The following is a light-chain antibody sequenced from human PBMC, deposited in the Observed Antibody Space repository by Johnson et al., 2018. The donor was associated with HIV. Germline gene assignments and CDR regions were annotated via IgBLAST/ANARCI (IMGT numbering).Light chain of an antibody. V-gene: IGLV1-51*02. Sequence: QSVLTQPPSVSAAPGQEVTISCSGSSSNIGNTYVSWYQQLPGTAPKLLIYENSKRPSGIPDRFSGSQSGTSATLGITGLQTGDEADYYCGAWDSSLTTYVFGTGTTVTVI. CDR1: SSNIGNTY. CDR3: GAWDSSLTTYV. CDR2: ENS. J-gene: IGLJ1*01.